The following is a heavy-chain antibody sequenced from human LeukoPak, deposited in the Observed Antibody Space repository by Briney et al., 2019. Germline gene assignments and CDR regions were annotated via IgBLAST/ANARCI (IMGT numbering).Heavy chain of an antibody. J-gene: IGHJ6*03. CDR1: GFTFSSYA. CDR3: AKDGGEYYDILTGYYPRLYYMDV. D-gene: IGHD3-9*01. CDR2: ISGSGGST. Sequence: GGSLRLSCAASGFTFSSYAMSWVRQAPGKGLEWVSAISGSGGSTYYADSVKGRFTISRDNSKNTLYLQMNSLRAEDTAVYYCAKDGGEYYDILTGYYPRLYYMDVWGKGTTVTISS. V-gene: IGHV3-23*01.